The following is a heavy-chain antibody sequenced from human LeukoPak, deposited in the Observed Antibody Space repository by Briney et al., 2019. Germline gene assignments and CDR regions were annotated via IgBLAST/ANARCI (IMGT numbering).Heavy chain of an antibody. CDR3: ARGGRSYYDSSGYPYYFDY. CDR1: GGSISSYY. Sequence: SETLSLTCTVSGGSISSYYWSWIRQPPGKGLEWIGYIYYSGSTNYNPSLKSRVTTSVDTSKNQFSLKLSSVTAADTAVYYCARGGRSYYDSSGYPYYFDYWGQGTLVTVSS. J-gene: IGHJ4*02. D-gene: IGHD3-22*01. V-gene: IGHV4-59*01. CDR2: IYYSGST.